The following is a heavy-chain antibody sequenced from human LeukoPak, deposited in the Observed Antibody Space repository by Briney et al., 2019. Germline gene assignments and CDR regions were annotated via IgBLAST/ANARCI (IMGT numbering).Heavy chain of an antibody. J-gene: IGHJ4*02. D-gene: IGHD3-22*01. CDR2: IKSKTDGGTT. CDR3: TTDYYYDSSGYPFDH. CDR1: GFTFSNAW. Sequence: GGSLRLSWAASGFTFSNAWMSWVRQAPGEGLEWVGRIKSKTDGGTTDYVGPGKGRFTIPRDDSKNRLYLQMKSLKNKVTAVYYCTTDYYYDSSGYPFDHWQKGTLVTVSS. V-gene: IGHV3-15*01.